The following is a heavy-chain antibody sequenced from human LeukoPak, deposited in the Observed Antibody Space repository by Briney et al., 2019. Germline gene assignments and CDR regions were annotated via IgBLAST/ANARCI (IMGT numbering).Heavy chain of an antibody. V-gene: IGHV4-30-2*01. CDR1: GESMAHGGFS. CDR3: ARGAILYYYDSSDAFDI. J-gene: IGHJ3*02. D-gene: IGHD3-22*01. CDR2: IFQSGNT. Sequence: SETLSLTCFVSGESMAHGGFSWSWIRQPPGKGLEWIGDIFQSGNTHYNPSLKSRVTISVDTSKNQFSLKLSSVTAADTAVYYCARGAILYYYDSSDAFDIWGQGTMVTVSS.